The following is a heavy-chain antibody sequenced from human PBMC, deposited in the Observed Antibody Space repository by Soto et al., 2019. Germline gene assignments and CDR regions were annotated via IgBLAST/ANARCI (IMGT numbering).Heavy chain of an antibody. CDR1: GYTFTNYL. D-gene: IGHD4-17*01. CDR2: ISTYTGNT. Sequence: QVQLVQSGPEVKKPGASVTVSCKTSGYTFTNYLIGWVRQAPGQGLEWMGWISTYTGNTKSVQKFQGRVTLTTDTSTSTAYMDLRSLTSDDTAVYYCTRWTVTNNWFDPWGQGTLVTVSS. V-gene: IGHV1-18*01. J-gene: IGHJ5*02. CDR3: TRWTVTNNWFDP.